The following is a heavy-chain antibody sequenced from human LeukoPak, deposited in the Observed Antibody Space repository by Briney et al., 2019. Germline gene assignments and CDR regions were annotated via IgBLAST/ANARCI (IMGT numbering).Heavy chain of an antibody. CDR3: VRDYFRGDIVATIMDY. CDR2: INPNIGGT. Sequence: ASVKVSCKASGYMXTGNYMHWVRQAPGQGLEWMGWINPNIGGTNYAQKFQGRVTMTRDTSISTAYMELSRLRSDDTAVYYCVRDYFRGDIVATIMDYWGQGTLVTVSS. V-gene: IGHV1-2*02. D-gene: IGHD5-12*01. J-gene: IGHJ4*02. CDR1: GYMXTGNY.